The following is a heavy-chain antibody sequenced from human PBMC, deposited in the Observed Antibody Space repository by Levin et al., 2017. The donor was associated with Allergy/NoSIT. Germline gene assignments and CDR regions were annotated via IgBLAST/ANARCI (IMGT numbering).Heavy chain of an antibody. CDR2: IYYSGST. D-gene: IGHD2-2*01. CDR3: ARDRKRDYCSSTSCYHKDWFDP. CDR1: GGSISSSSYY. Sequence: PSETLSLTCTVSGGSISSSSYYWGWIRQPPGKGLEWIGSIYYSGSTYYNPSLKSRVTISVDTSKNQFSLKLSSVTAADTAVYYCARDRKRDYCSSTSCYHKDWFDPWGQGTLVTVSS. J-gene: IGHJ5*02. V-gene: IGHV4-39*07.